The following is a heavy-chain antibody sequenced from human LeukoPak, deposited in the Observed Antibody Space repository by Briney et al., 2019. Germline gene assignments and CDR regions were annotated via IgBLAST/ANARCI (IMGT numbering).Heavy chain of an antibody. CDR1: GGSISRGGYY. CDR3: AREAYGNEPFFDH. CDR2: IYYSGRT. J-gene: IGHJ4*02. Sequence: SQTLSLTCSVSGGSISRGGYYWSWIRQRPGKGLEWIGNIYYSGRTDYTPSLESRVSISVDTSKNQFSLNLASVTAADTAIYFCAREAYGNEPFFDHWGQGTLVTVSS. V-gene: IGHV4-31*03. D-gene: IGHD3-10*01.